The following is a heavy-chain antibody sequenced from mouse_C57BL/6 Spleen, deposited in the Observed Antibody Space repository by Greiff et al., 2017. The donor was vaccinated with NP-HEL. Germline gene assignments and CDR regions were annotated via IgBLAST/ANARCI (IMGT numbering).Heavy chain of an antibody. CDR2: IHPSDSDT. J-gene: IGHJ3*01. CDR3: ASPWGYGSSYVWFAY. D-gene: IGHD1-1*01. CDR1: GYTFTSYW. Sequence: QVQLQQPGAELVKPGASVKVSCTASGYTFTSYWMHWVKQRPGQGLEWIGRIHPSDSDTNYNQKFKGKATLTVDKSSSTAYMQLSSLTSEDSAVYYCASPWGYGSSYVWFAYWGQGTLVTVSA. V-gene: IGHV1-74*01.